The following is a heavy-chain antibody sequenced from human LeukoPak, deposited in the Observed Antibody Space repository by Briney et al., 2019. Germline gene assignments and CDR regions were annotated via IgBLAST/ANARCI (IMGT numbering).Heavy chain of an antibody. Sequence: GGSLRLSCAASGFTFDDYGLSWVRQAPGKGLEWVSGINWNGGSTGYADSVKGRFTISRDNAKNSLYLQMNSLRAEDTAVYYCATLPDIVVVPAASDAFDIWGQGTMVTVSS. CDR2: INWNGGST. J-gene: IGHJ3*02. CDR1: GFTFDDYG. V-gene: IGHV3-20*04. CDR3: ATLPDIVVVPAASDAFDI. D-gene: IGHD2-2*01.